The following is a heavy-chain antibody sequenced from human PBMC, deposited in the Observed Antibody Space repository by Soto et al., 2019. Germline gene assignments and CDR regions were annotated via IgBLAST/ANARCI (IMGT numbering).Heavy chain of an antibody. V-gene: IGHV3-21*06. Sequence: LRLSCAASGFTLRTYTMNGVRQAPGKGLEWVSSISISSSDIYYADSVRGRFTISRDNAKNALYLQMNSLRADDTAVYFCVRGMNPLFGGQGTLVTVSS. CDR2: ISISSSDI. J-gene: IGHJ4*01. CDR3: VRGMNPLF. CDR1: GFTLRTYT.